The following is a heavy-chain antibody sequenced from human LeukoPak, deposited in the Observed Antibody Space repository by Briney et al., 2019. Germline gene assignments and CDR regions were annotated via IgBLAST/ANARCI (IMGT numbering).Heavy chain of an antibody. CDR2: IYHSGSA. D-gene: IGHD5-12*01. CDR3: ARGGGYASPIGY. Sequence: NPSETLSLTCTLSGGYISTYYWSWIRQPPGKGLEWIGYIYHSGSADYNPPLKSRVTISVDTSKNQFSLKLSSVTAADTAVYYCARGGGYASPIGYWGQGALVTVSS. J-gene: IGHJ4*02. V-gene: IGHV4-59*01. CDR1: GGYISTYY.